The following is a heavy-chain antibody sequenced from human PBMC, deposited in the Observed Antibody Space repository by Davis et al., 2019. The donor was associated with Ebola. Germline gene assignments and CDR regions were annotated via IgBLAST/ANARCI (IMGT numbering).Heavy chain of an antibody. CDR2: ISYDGSNK. Sequence: GESLKISCAASGLTFSNSVMHWVRQAPGQGLEWVALISYDGSNKFYSDSVKGRFTISRDNSKSTLYLQMNSLRPDDTAVYYCAENTPERYWGREPWSPSPQ. V-gene: IGHV3-30*18. J-gene: IGHJ4*02. CDR1: GLTFSNSV. CDR3: AENTPERY. D-gene: IGHD1-14*01.